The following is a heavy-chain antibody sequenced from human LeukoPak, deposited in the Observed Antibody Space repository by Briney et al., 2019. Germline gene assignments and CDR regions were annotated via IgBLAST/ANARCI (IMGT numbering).Heavy chain of an antibody. V-gene: IGHV3-20*04. J-gene: IGHJ4*02. CDR1: GFTFDDYG. D-gene: IGHD1-7*01. CDR3: ARVFRHNWNYFWQEGFDY. Sequence: GGSLRLSCAASGFTFDDYGMSWVRQAPGKGLEWVSGINWNGGSTGYADSVKSRFTISRDNAKNSLYLQMNSLRAEDTALYYCARVFRHNWNYFWQEGFDYWGQGTLVTVSS. CDR2: INWNGGST.